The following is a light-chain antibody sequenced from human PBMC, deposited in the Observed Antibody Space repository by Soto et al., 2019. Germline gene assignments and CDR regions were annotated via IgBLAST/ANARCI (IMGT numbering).Light chain of an antibody. CDR3: SSYTSSSTSLYV. CDR1: SSDVGSYNR. V-gene: IGLV2-18*02. Sequence: QSALNQPPSVSGSPGQSVTISCTGTSSDVGSYNRVSWYQQPPGTAPKLMIYEVGNRPSGVPDRFSGSRSGNTASLTISGLQAEDEADYYCSSYTSSSTSLYVFGTGTKVTVL. CDR2: EVG. J-gene: IGLJ1*01.